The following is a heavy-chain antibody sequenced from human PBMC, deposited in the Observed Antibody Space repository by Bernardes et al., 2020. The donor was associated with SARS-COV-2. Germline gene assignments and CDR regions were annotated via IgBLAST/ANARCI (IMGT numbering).Heavy chain of an antibody. Sequence: ASVKVSCKASGYNFISYAMYWVRQAPGQGLEWMGWVNAGNGTTKYSQKFQGRLTLTRDSYADIVYMELTRLTPEDTAVYYCARPRLEPTYGDYVCLDFWGQGTLVTVSS. D-gene: IGHD4-17*01. CDR3: ARPRLEPTYGDYVCLDF. V-gene: IGHV1-3*01. J-gene: IGHJ4*02. CDR2: VNAGNGTT. CDR1: GYNFISYA.